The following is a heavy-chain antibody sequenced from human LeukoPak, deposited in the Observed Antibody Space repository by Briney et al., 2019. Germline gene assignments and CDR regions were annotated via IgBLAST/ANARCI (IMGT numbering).Heavy chain of an antibody. CDR3: ARPDSPSGAFDI. CDR1: GGSISSSSYY. Sequence: SETLSLTCTVSGGSISSSSYYWGWIRQPPGKGLEWIGSIYYSGGTYYNPSLKSRVTISVDTSKNQFSLKLSSVTAADTAVYYCARPDSPSGAFDIWGQGTMVTVSS. J-gene: IGHJ3*02. V-gene: IGHV4-39*01. D-gene: IGHD3-10*01. CDR2: IYYSGGT.